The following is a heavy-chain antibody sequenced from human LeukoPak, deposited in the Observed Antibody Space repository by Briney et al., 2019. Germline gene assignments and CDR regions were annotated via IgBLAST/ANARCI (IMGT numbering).Heavy chain of an antibody. V-gene: IGHV1-2*02. Sequence: GASVKVSCKASGYAFTGHFMHWVRQAPGQGLEWMGWISPKSGGTNYAQKFQGRVTMTRDTSTSTGYMELGRLRSDDTAVYFCARGVAVTGVDYWGQGTLVTVSS. CDR2: ISPKSGGT. D-gene: IGHD2-21*02. CDR3: ARGVAVTGVDY. CDR1: GYAFTGHF. J-gene: IGHJ4*02.